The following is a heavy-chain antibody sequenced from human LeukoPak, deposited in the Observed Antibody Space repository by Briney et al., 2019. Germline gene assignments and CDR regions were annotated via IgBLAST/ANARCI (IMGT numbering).Heavy chain of an antibody. V-gene: IGHV3-21*04. CDR2: ISSSSSYI. J-gene: IGHJ4*02. CDR3: ARDEADYYDSGVDY. D-gene: IGHD3-22*01. Sequence: GGSLRLSCAASGFTFSSYSMNWVRQAPGKGLEWVSSISSSSSYIYYADSVKGRFTISRDNAKNSLYLQMNSLRAEDTALYYCARDEADYYDSGVDYWGQGTLVTVSS. CDR1: GFTFSSYS.